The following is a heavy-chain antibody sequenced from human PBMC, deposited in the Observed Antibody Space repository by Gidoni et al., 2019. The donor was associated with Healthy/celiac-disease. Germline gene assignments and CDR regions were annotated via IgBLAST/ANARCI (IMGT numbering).Heavy chain of an antibody. J-gene: IGHJ3*02. CDR2: IKQDGSEK. CDR1: GFTFSSYW. V-gene: IGHV3-7*03. CDR3: ARAYSSSWYGAFDI. Sequence: EVQLVESGGGLVQPGGSLRLSCAASGFTFSSYWVSWVRQAQGKGLEWVANIKQDGSEKYYVDSVKGRFTISRGNAKNSLYLQMNSLRAEDTAVYYCARAYSSSWYGAFDIWGQGTMVTVSS. D-gene: IGHD6-13*01.